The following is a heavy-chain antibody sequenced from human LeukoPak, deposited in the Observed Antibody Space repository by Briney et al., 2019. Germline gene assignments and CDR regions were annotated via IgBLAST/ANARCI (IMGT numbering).Heavy chain of an antibody. CDR3: ARVWELSFDY. V-gene: IGHV3-53*01. J-gene: IGHJ4*02. Sequence: GGSLRLPCAASGXTVSTDHMSWVRQAPGKGLEWVAVSYSGGSRSYAESVKGRFTISRDNSQNTLYLQMNSLRAEDTAVYYCARVWELSFDYWGQGTLVTVSS. CDR1: GXTVSTDH. D-gene: IGHD1-26*01. CDR2: SYSGGSR.